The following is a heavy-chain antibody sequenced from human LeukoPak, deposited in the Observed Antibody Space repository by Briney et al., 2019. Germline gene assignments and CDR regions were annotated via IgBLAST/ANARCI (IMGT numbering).Heavy chain of an antibody. J-gene: IGHJ4*02. CDR2: ISSDGGNR. CDR1: GFTFSSYA. CDR3: ARGRAVTGSTVIDY. D-gene: IGHD6-19*01. V-gene: IGHV3-30-3*01. Sequence: GGSLRLSCAASGFTFSSYAMHWVRRAPGKALEWVATISSDGGNRYYSDSVKGRFTISRDKSKNTLYLQMNSLRPEDTAVFHCARGRAVTGSTVIDYWGQGTLVTVSS.